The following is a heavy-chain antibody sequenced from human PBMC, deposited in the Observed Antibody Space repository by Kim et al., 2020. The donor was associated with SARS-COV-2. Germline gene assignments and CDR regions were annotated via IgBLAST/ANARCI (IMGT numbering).Heavy chain of an antibody. CDR1: GYTFTSYG. D-gene: IGHD3-9*01. CDR2: ISAYNGNT. J-gene: IGHJ6*02. V-gene: IGHV1-18*01. Sequence: ASVKVSCKASGYTFTSYGISWVRQAPGQGLEWMGWISAYNGNTNYAQKLQGRVTMTTDTSTSTAYMELRSLRSDDTAVYYCASISDILTGYYAKDYYYYGMDVWGQGTTVTVSS. CDR3: ASISDILTGYYAKDYYYYGMDV.